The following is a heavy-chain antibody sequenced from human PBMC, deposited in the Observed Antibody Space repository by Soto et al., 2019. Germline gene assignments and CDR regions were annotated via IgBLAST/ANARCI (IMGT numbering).Heavy chain of an antibody. Sequence: QVQLVQSGAEVKKPGASVKVSCKASGYTFTSYGISWVRQAPGQGLEWMGWVGAYNGNTNYAQELQGRVTMTTDTSTSTAYLELRSLRSDDTAVYYCARLFDWIDMRWDYYCYMDGGGKGNTVTVSS. CDR2: VGAYNGNT. J-gene: IGHJ6*03. CDR1: GYTFTSYG. V-gene: IGHV1-18*01. D-gene: IGHD1-1*01. CDR3: ARLFDWIDMRWDYYCYMDG.